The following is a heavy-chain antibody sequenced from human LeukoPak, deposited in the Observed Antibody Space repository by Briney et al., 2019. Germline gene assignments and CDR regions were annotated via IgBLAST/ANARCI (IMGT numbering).Heavy chain of an antibody. D-gene: IGHD3-10*01. V-gene: IGHV3-30*03. CDR3: ARDKGGSLLWFGELGSFDY. Sequence: PGGSLRLSCAASGFTFSSYGMHWVRQAPGKGLEWVAVISYDGSNKYYADSVKGRFTISRDNSKNTLYLQMNSLRAEDTAVYYCARDKGGSLLWFGELGSFDYWGQGTLVTVSS. CDR2: ISYDGSNK. J-gene: IGHJ4*02. CDR1: GFTFSSYG.